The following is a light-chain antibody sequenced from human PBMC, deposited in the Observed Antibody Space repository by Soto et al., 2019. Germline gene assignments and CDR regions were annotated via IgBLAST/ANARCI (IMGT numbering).Light chain of an antibody. CDR1: SIGSKS. Sequence: SSELTQPPSVSVAPGQTATITCGRKSIGSKSVHWYQQRPGQAPVLVVFDDNNRPSGIPERFSGSNSGNTATLTISRIEAGDEADYYCQVWDNSRGVFGGGTKVTVL. CDR2: DDN. J-gene: IGLJ3*02. CDR3: QVWDNSRGV. V-gene: IGLV3-21*02.